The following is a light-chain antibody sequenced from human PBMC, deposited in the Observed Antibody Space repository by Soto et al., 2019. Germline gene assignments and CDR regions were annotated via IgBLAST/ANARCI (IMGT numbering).Light chain of an antibody. V-gene: IGLV1-51*01. Sequence: QSVLTQPPSVSAGPGQKVTISCSGSSSNIGNNYVSWYQQLPGTAPKLLIYDNNKRPSGIPDRFSGSKSGTSATLGITGLQTGDEADYYCGTWDSSLSAVVFGGGTKLTVL. CDR1: SSNIGNNY. J-gene: IGLJ2*01. CDR2: DNN. CDR3: GTWDSSLSAVV.